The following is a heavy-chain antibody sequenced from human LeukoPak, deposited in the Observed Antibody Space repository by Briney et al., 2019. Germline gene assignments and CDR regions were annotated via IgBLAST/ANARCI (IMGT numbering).Heavy chain of an antibody. CDR1: GGSISSYY. J-gene: IGHJ4*02. CDR3: ARGVPDVVGYFDY. Sequence: SETLSLTCTVSGGSISSYYWSWIRQPPGKGLEWIGYIYYSGSTNYNPSLKSRVTISVDTSKNQFSLKLSSVTAADTAVYYCARGVPDVVGYFDYWGQGTLVTVSS. V-gene: IGHV4-59*08. CDR2: IYYSGST. D-gene: IGHD1-26*01.